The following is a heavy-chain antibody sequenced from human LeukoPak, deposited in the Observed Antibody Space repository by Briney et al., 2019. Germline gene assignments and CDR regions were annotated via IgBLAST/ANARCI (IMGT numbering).Heavy chain of an antibody. CDR1: GGSISRYY. V-gene: IGHV4-59*01. Sequence: SETLSLTCTVSGGSISRYYWSWLRQPPGKGLEWIGYKDYSGSTNYNRSLKSRVTISVDTSKNQFSLKLSSVTAADAAVYYCARVYYRTSYDYWYFDLWGRGTLVTVSS. CDR3: ARVYYRTSYDYWYFDL. CDR2: KDYSGST. J-gene: IGHJ2*01. D-gene: IGHD6-13*01.